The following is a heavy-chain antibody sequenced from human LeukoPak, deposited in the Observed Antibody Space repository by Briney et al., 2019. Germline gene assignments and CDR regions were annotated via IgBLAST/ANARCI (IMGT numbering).Heavy chain of an antibody. D-gene: IGHD6-13*01. CDR2: IYSGGST. Sequence: PGGSLRLSCAASGFTVSSNYMSWVRQAPGKGLEWVSVIYSGGSTYYADSVKGRFTISRDNSKNTLYLQMNSLRAEDTAAYYCARTAAAAGYYYYYGMDVWGKGTTVTVSS. CDR1: GFTVSSNY. J-gene: IGHJ6*04. CDR3: ARTAAAAGYYYYYGMDV. V-gene: IGHV3-53*01.